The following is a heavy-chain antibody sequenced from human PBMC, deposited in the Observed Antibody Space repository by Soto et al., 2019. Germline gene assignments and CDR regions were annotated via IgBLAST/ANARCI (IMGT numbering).Heavy chain of an antibody. J-gene: IGHJ5*02. V-gene: IGHV1-69*02. D-gene: IGHD3-10*01. CDR2: IIPILGIA. CDR3: AWGYGDSQGP. Sequence: QVPLVQSGAEVKKPGSSVKVSCKASGGTFSSYPISWVRQAPGRGLEWMGRIIPILGIANYAQKFQGRVTITADKSTSTAYMELSSLRSEDTAVYYCAWGYGDSQGPWGQGTLVTVSS. CDR1: GGTFSSYP.